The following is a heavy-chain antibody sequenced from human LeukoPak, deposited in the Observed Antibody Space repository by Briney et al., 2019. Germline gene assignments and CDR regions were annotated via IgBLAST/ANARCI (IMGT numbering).Heavy chain of an antibody. CDR3: ARVFRGAVTANWFDL. J-gene: IGHJ5*02. D-gene: IGHD2-21*02. CDR2: IYDDGTT. V-gene: IGHV4-59*01. Sequence: SETLSLTCSVSGGSINGNYWTWIRQPPGKGLEWIGYIYDDGTTNYNPSLESRLTMSIDRSASHFSLTRRSVTAADTAVYCCARVFRGAVTANWFDLWGQGTLVSVSS. CDR1: GGSINGNY.